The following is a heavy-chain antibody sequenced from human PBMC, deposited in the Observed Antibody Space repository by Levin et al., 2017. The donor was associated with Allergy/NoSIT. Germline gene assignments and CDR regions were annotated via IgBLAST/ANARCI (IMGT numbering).Heavy chain of an antibody. V-gene: IGHV3-64*01. CDR3: ARDYGGNSVGY. J-gene: IGHJ4*02. CDR1: GFTFSSYA. CDR2: ISSNGGST. D-gene: IGHD4-23*01. Sequence: GESLKISCAASGFTFSSYAMHWVRQAPGKGLEYVSAISSNGGSTYYANSVKGRFTISRDNSKNTLYLQMGSLRAEDMAVYYCARDYGGNSVGYWGQGTLVTVSS.